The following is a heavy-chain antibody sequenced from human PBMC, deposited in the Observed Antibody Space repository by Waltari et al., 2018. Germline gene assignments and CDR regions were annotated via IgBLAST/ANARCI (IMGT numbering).Heavy chain of an antibody. D-gene: IGHD3-10*01. Sequence: EVQLLQSGAEVKQPGTPVTISCKVSGDPITDNYIHGIQQAPGKGLQLMGLLDPEDGQAVYAEKFQGRVTMTADTSIHTAYMELTSLTSEDTAFYYCAAALGGGISASRPFHFWGQDTMITVSS. V-gene: IGHV1-69-2*01. CDR2: LDPEDGQA. CDR3: AAALGGGISASRPFHF. CDR1: GDPITDNY. J-gene: IGHJ3*01.